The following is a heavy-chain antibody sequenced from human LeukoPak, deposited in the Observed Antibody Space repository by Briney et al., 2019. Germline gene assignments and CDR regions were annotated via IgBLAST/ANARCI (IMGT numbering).Heavy chain of an antibody. CDR3: ARGEYYDLWSGSLPDY. CDR2: INHSGST. CDR1: GGSFSGYY. V-gene: IGHV4-34*01. J-gene: IGHJ4*02. D-gene: IGHD3-3*01. Sequence: SETLSLTCAVYGGSFSGYYWSWIRQPPGKGLEWIGEINHSGSTNYNPSLKSRVTISVDTSKNQFSLKLSSVTAADTAVYYCARGEYYDLWSGSLPDYWGQGTLVTVSS.